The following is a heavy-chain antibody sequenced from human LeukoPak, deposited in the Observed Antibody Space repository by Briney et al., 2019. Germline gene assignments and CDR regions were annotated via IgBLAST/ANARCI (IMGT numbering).Heavy chain of an antibody. V-gene: IGHV4-31*11. CDR1: GGSFSGYY. CDR2: IYYSGST. CDR3: ARTYYYDSSGYYYFDY. D-gene: IGHD3-22*01. J-gene: IGHJ4*02. Sequence: SETLSLTCAVYGGSFSGYYWSWIRQHPGKGLEWIGYIYYSGSTYYNPSLKSRVTISVDTSKNQFSLKLSSVTAADTAVYYCARTYYYDSSGYYYFDYWGQGTLVTVSS.